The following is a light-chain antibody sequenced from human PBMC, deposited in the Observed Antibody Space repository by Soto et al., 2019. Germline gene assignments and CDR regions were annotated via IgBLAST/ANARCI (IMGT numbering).Light chain of an antibody. V-gene: IGKV3-15*01. CDR1: QSVSSN. CDR3: QHYNNWST. CDR2: GAS. Sequence: EIVMTQSPATLSVSPGERATLSCRASQSVSSNLAWYQQKPGQAPRLLIYGASTRATGIPARFSGSGSGTEFTLTISSLQSEDFAVYDCQHYNNWSTFGQGTRLEIQ. J-gene: IGKJ5*01.